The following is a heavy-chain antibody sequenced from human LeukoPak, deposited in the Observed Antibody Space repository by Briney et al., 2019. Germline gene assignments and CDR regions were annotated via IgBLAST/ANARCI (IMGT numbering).Heavy chain of an antibody. CDR1: GYTLTELS. J-gene: IGHJ4*02. CDR2: FDPEDGET. V-gene: IGHV1-24*01. D-gene: IGHD6-13*01. CDR3: ASFSSSWYDSDY. Sequence: ASVKVSCKVSGYTLTELSMHWVRQAPGKGLEWMGGFDPEDGETIYAQKFQGRVTMTEDTSTDTAYMELSSLRSEDTAVYYCASFSSSWYDSDYWGQGTLVTVSS.